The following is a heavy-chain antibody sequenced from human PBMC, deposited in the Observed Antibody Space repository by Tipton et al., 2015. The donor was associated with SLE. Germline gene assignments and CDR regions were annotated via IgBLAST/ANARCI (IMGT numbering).Heavy chain of an antibody. CDR2: TFIRGST. V-gene: IGHV4-4*07. Sequence: TLSLTCTVSGDSMASYYWSWIRQPAGKGLEWIGRTFIRGSTDYNPSLKSRVTISLDTSKDQVSLHLTSVTAADTAVYYCARYGHGETYEFFTEYLRHWGQGTLVTVSS. D-gene: IGHD5-12*01. J-gene: IGHJ1*01. CDR1: GDSMASYY. CDR3: ARYGHGETYEFFTEYLRH.